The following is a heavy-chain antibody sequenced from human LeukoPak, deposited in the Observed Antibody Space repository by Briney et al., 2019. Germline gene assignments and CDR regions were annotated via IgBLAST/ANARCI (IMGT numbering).Heavy chain of an antibody. D-gene: IGHD2-8*01. CDR3: ARDRNGVCYYYYMDV. J-gene: IGHJ6*03. CDR1: GYTFTSYY. CDR2: INPNSGGT. V-gene: IGHV1-2*02. Sequence: ASVKVSCKASGYTFTSYYMHWVRQAPGQGLEWMGIINPNSGGTNYAQKFQGRVTMTRDTSISTAYMELSRLRSDDTAVYYCARDRNGVCYYYYMDVWGKGTTVTVSS.